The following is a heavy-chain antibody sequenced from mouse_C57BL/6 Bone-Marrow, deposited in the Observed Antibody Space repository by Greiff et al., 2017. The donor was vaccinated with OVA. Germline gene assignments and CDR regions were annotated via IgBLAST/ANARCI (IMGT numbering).Heavy chain of an antibody. D-gene: IGHD2-4*01. CDR1: GYTFTSYW. Sequence: QVQLQQPGAELVKPGASVKMSCKASGYTFTSYWITWVKQRPGQGLEWIGDIYPGSGSTNYNEKFKSKATLTVDTSSSTAYMQLSSLTSEDSAVYFCARVDYDEDAWFAYWGQGTLVTVSA. V-gene: IGHV1-55*01. CDR3: ARVDYDEDAWFAY. CDR2: IYPGSGST. J-gene: IGHJ3*01.